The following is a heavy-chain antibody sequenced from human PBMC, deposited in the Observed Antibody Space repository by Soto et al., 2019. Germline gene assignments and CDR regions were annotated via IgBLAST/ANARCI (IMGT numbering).Heavy chain of an antibody. D-gene: IGHD4-17*01. CDR1: GFTFSSYA. V-gene: IGHV3-23*01. Sequence: GGSLRLSCAASGFTFSSYAMSWVRQAPGKGLEWVSAISGSGGSTYYADSVKGRFTISRDNSKNTLYLQMNSLRAEDTAVYYCAKATFYGDPQYYYYGMDVWGQGTTVTVSS. J-gene: IGHJ6*02. CDR2: ISGSGGST. CDR3: AKATFYGDPQYYYYGMDV.